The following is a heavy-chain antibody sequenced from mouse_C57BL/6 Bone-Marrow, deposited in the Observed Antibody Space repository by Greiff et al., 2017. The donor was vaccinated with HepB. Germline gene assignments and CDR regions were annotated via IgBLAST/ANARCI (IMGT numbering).Heavy chain of an antibody. CDR3: TRERGSTRLYYYAMDY. Sequence: EVQGVESGEGLVKPGGSLKLSCAASGFTFSSYAMSWVRQTPEKRLEWVAYISSGGDYIYYADTVKGRFTISRDNARNTLYLQMSSLKSEDTAMYYCTRERGSTRLYYYAMDYWGQGTSVTVSS. CDR1: GFTFSSYA. D-gene: IGHD6-5*01. J-gene: IGHJ4*01. CDR2: ISSGGDYI. V-gene: IGHV5-9-1*02.